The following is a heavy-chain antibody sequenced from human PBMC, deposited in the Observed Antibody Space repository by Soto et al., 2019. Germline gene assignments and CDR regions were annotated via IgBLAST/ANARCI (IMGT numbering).Heavy chain of an antibody. CDR2: ISYDGSNK. Sequence: LRLSCSASGFTFSSYAMHWVRQAPGKGLEWVAVISYDGSNKYYADSVKGRFTISRDNSKNTLYLQMNSLRAEDTAVYYCARDSFLWFGELYYWGQGTLVTVSS. D-gene: IGHD3-10*01. CDR1: GFTFSSYA. V-gene: IGHV3-30-3*01. J-gene: IGHJ4*02. CDR3: ARDSFLWFGELYY.